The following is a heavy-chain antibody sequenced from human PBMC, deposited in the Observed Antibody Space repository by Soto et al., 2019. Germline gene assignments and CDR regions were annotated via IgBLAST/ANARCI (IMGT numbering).Heavy chain of an antibody. D-gene: IGHD6-13*01. Sequence: XETLSLTCTVAGCSIGGSNYFWGWIRQSPGTGLEWLGTIYSSGSTYYNPSLKSRITMSLDTSKNQFSLNLGSVTAADTAVYYCTRRAAVRPGYYAMDVWGQGTTVTVSS. CDR3: TRRAAVRPGYYAMDV. V-gene: IGHV4-39*01. CDR1: GCSIGGSNYF. CDR2: IYSSGST. J-gene: IGHJ6*02.